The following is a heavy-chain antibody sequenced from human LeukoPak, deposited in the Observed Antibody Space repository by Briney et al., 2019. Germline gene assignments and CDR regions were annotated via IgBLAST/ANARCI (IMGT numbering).Heavy chain of an antibody. Sequence: PGGSLRLSCAASGFTFSSYAMSWVRQVPGKGLEWVSAISGSGGSTYYADSVKGRFTISRDNSKNTLYLQMNSLRAEDTAVYYCAKDPYCSSTSCYTNVAEYFQHWGQGTLVTVSS. CDR2: ISGSGGST. CDR1: GFTFSSYA. J-gene: IGHJ1*01. V-gene: IGHV3-23*01. D-gene: IGHD2-2*02. CDR3: AKDPYCSSTSCYTNVAEYFQH.